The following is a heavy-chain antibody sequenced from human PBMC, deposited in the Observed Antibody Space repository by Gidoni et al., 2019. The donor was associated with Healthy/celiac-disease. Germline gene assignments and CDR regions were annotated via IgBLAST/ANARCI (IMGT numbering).Heavy chain of an antibody. CDR3: ARVGGLHPLN. CDR2: ISYDGSNK. CDR1: GFTVSSYA. V-gene: IGHV3-30*04. Sequence: QVQLVESGGGVVQPGRSLRLSSAASGFTVSSYAMHWVRQAPGKGLEWVAVISYDGSNKYYADSVKGRFTISRDNSKNTLYLQMNSLRAEDTAVYYCARVGGLHPLNWGQGTLVTVSS. D-gene: IGHD3-10*01. J-gene: IGHJ4*02.